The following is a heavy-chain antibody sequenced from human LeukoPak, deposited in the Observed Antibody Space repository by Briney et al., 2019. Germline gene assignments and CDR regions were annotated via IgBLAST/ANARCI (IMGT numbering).Heavy chain of an antibody. D-gene: IGHD4-17*01. CDR3: ATVGYGDYRPDHHYGMDV. J-gene: IGHJ6*02. CDR1: GYTLTELS. Sequence: ASVKVSCKVSGYTLTELSMHWVRQAPGEGLEWMGRFDPEDGETIYAQKLQGRVTMTEDTSTDTAYMELSSLRSEDTAVYYCATVGYGDYRPDHHYGMDVWGQGTTVTVSS. V-gene: IGHV1-24*01. CDR2: FDPEDGET.